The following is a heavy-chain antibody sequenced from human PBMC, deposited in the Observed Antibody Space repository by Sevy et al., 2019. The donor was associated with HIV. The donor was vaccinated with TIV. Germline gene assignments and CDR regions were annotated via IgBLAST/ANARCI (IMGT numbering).Heavy chain of an antibody. D-gene: IGHD7-27*01. CDR2: INPNSGGT. CDR1: GYTFTGYY. V-gene: IGHV1-2*02. Sequence: ASVKVSCKASGYTFTGYYMHWVRQAPGQGLEWMGWINPNSGGTNYAQKFQGRVTMTRDTSIRTAYMELSRLRSDDTAVYYCARDPWGEGAFDIWGHGTMVTVSS. J-gene: IGHJ3*02. CDR3: ARDPWGEGAFDI.